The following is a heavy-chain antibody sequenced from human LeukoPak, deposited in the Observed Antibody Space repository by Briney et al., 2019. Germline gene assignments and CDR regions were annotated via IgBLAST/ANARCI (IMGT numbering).Heavy chain of an antibody. CDR3: ERDSAESGYDAFGY. D-gene: IGHD5-12*01. J-gene: IGHJ4*02. CDR1: GYAFTGYS. V-gene: IGHV3-7*01. Sequence: LSCKSSGYAFTGYSLHWVRLRQAPGKGLEWVANIQQDGSERYYVASVKGRFTISRDNAKNSLYLQMNSLRAEDTAVYYCERDSAESGYDAFGYWGQGTLVTVSS. CDR2: IQQDGSER.